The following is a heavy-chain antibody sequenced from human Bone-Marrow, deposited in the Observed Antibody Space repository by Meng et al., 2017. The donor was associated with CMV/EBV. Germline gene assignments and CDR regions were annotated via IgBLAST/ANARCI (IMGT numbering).Heavy chain of an antibody. CDR1: GGTFSSYA. CDR2: IIPILGIA. D-gene: IGHD3-16*01. V-gene: IGHV1-69*10. J-gene: IGHJ5*02. CDR3: AREGGGSLDP. Sequence: SVKVSCKASGGTFSSYAISWVRQAPGQGLEWMGGIIPILGIANYAQKFQGRVTMTRDRSISTAYMELSSLRSDDTAVYHCAREGGGSLDPWGQGTLVTVSS.